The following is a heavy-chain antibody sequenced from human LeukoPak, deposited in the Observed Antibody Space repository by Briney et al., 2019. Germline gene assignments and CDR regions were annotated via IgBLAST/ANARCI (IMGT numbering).Heavy chain of an antibody. V-gene: IGHV3-21*01. J-gene: IGHJ4*02. CDR2: IISSGSYI. Sequence: PGGSLRLSCAASGFTFSSYTMNWVRQAPGKGLEWVSSIISSGSYIYYADSVKGRFTISRDNAKNSLYLQMNSLRAEDTAVYYCARDFGGSCSSSNCYLGWLDYWGQGTLVTVSS. CDR3: ARDFGGSCSSSNCYLGWLDY. D-gene: IGHD2-2*01. CDR1: GFTFSSYT.